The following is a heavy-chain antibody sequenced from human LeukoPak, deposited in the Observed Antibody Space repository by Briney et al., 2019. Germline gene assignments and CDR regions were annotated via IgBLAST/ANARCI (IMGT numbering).Heavy chain of an antibody. Sequence: GASVKVSCKASGYTFTTYGISWVRQAPGQGLEWMGWISTYNGNTKNAQKLQARVTMTADTSTSTAYMELRSLRSDDTAVYYCTTRRWAQEMATIPYYFNYWGQGTLVTVSS. CDR2: ISTYNGNT. V-gene: IGHV1-18*01. CDR3: TTRRWAQEMATIPYYFNY. J-gene: IGHJ4*02. CDR1: GYTFTTYG. D-gene: IGHD5-24*01.